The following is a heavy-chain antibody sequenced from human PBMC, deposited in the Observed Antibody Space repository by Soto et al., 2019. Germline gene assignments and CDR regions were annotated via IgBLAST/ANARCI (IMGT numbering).Heavy chain of an antibody. J-gene: IGHJ4*02. V-gene: IGHV3-15*01. CDR2: IKSKSDGGTT. CDR3: TTLYYYDSSGSLLN. Sequence: EVQLVESGGGLVKPGGSLRLSCAVSGFTFSNAWITWVRQASGKGLEWVGRIKSKSDGGTTDYAAPVKGRFTISGDDSKNTLYLQMNSLKTEDTAVYYCTTLYYYDSSGSLLNWGQGTLVTVSS. D-gene: IGHD3-22*01. CDR1: GFTFSNAW.